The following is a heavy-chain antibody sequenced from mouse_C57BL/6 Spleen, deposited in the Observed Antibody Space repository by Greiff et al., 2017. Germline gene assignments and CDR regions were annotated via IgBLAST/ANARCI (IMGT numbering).Heavy chain of an antibody. CDR1: GYTFTSYW. Sequence: QVQLQQPGAELVMPGASVKLSCKASGYTFTSYWMHWVKQRPGQGLEWIGEIDPSDSYPNYNQKFKGKSTLTVDKSSSTAYMQLSSLTSEDSAVYYCARGYYGSRPFAYWGQGTLVTVSA. D-gene: IGHD1-1*01. CDR3: ARGYYGSRPFAY. J-gene: IGHJ3*01. CDR2: IDPSDSYP. V-gene: IGHV1-69*01.